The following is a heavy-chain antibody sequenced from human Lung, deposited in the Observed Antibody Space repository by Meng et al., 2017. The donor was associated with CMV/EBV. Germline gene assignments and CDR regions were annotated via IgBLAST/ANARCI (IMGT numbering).Heavy chain of an antibody. Sequence: QVQLQESGPGLLKPSQTLSLTCTVSGGSISSGGYYWSWIRQHPGKGLEWIGYIHSSGSTYYNPSLRSRLTMSVDTSKNQFSLKLSSVTAADTAVYYCARASYGSGSPLGESWFDPWGQGTLVTVSS. D-gene: IGHD3-10*01. J-gene: IGHJ5*02. V-gene: IGHV4-31*03. CDR2: IHSSGST. CDR1: GGSISSGGYY. CDR3: ARASYGSGSPLGESWFDP.